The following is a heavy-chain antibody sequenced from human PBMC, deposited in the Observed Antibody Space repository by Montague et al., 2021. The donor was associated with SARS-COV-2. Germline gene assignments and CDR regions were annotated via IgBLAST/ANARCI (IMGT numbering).Heavy chain of an antibody. CDR2: VYYSGST. CDR3: ASVADDYYSAMDV. D-gene: IGHD6-19*01. Sequence: SETLSLTCTVYSGSISTYYWSWIRQPPGKGLEWMGYVYYSGSTNYNPSLTSRITISVDTSKNQFSLKLRSVTAADTAVYYCASVADDYYSAMDVWGQGTTVTVSS. V-gene: IGHV4-59*01. CDR1: SGSISTYY. J-gene: IGHJ6*02.